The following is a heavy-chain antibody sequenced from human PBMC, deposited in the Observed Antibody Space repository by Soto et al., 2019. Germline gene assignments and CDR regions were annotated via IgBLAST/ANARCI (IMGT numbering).Heavy chain of an antibody. V-gene: IGHV3-30*18. CDR2: ISYDGSNK. CDR3: AKDYDTVGYCSGGSCLAPSYFDY. D-gene: IGHD2-15*01. J-gene: IGHJ4*02. Sequence: GGSLRLSCAASGFTFSSYGMHWVRQAPGKGLEWVVVISYDGSNKYYADSVKGRFTISRDNSKNTLYLQMNSLRAEDTAVYYCAKDYDTVGYCSGGSCLAPSYFDYWGQGTLVTVSS. CDR1: GFTFSSYG.